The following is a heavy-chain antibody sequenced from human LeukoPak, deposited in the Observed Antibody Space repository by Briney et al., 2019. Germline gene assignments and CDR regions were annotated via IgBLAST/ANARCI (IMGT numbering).Heavy chain of an antibody. D-gene: IGHD5-24*01. J-gene: IGHJ4*02. V-gene: IGHV1-2*02. CDR2: LNPGPGGT. CDR1: GYTFIAYY. Sequence: ASVKVSCKTSGYTFIAYYLHWVRQTPGQGLEWMGWLNPGPGGTLYAQKFQGRVTMTRDMSMTTAYMELTELRSDDTAVYYCAAQRDPRPFDHWGQGTLITVSS. CDR3: AAQRDPRPFDH.